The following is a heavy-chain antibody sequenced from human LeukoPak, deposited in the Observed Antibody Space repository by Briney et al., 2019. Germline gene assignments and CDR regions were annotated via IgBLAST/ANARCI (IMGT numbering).Heavy chain of an antibody. CDR2: IYYSGST. Sequence: SETLSLTCTVSGDSISSSSDYWGWIRQPPGKGLEWIGSIYYSGSTYYNPSLKSRVTISVDTSKNQFSLKLSSVTAADTAVYYCARLPESGTYLGWFDPWGQGTLVTVSS. V-gene: IGHV4-39*01. CDR3: ARLPESGTYLGWFDP. CDR1: GDSISSSSDY. J-gene: IGHJ5*02. D-gene: IGHD1-26*01.